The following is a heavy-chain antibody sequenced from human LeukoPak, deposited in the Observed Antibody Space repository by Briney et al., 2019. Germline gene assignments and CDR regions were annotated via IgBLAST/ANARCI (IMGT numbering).Heavy chain of an antibody. D-gene: IGHD2-15*01. J-gene: IGHJ4*02. CDR1: GGSISSSSYY. Sequence: SETLSLTCTVSGGSISSSSYYWGWIRQPPGKGLEWIGSIYYSGSTYYNPSLKSRVTISVDTSKNQSSLKLSSVTAADTAVYYCARYCSGGSCYPFDYWGQGTLVTVSS. CDR2: IYYSGST. CDR3: ARYCSGGSCYPFDY. V-gene: IGHV4-39*07.